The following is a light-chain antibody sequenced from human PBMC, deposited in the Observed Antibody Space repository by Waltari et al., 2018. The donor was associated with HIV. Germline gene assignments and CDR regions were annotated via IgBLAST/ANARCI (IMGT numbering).Light chain of an antibody. CDR2: DAS. V-gene: IGKV3-11*01. CDR1: QSVSSY. Sequence: EIVLTQSPATLSLSPGERATLSCRASQSVSSYLAWYQQKPGQAPRLLIYDASNRATGIPAMFSGSGSGTDFTLTISSLEPEEFAVYYCQQRSNWITFGQGTRLEIK. J-gene: IGKJ5*01. CDR3: QQRSNWIT.